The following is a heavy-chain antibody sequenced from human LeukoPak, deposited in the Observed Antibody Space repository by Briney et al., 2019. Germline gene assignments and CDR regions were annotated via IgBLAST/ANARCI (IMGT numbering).Heavy chain of an antibody. J-gene: IGHJ6*02. D-gene: IGHD1-1*01. V-gene: IGHV1-69*04. CDR1: GGTFDNSA. Sequence: SVTVSCKASGGTFDNSAINWVRQAPGQGLEWMGRIIPILNIPNYAQKLQGRVTIAADKSTSTAYMELSSLRSDGTAVYYCAREKMEVGYYGLDVWGQGTTVTVSS. CDR2: IIPILNIP. CDR3: AREKMEVGYYGLDV.